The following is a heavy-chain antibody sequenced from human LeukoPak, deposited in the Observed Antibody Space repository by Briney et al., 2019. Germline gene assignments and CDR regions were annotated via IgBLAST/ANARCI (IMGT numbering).Heavy chain of an antibody. V-gene: IGHV3-30-3*01. J-gene: IGHJ4*02. Sequence: GGSLRLSCAASGFTFSSYAMHWVRQAPGKGLEWVAVISYDGCNKYYADSVKGRFTISRDNSKNTLYLQMNSLRAEDTAVYYCARARGIAADGQFDYWGQGTLVTVSS. D-gene: IGHD6-13*01. CDR1: GFTFSSYA. CDR3: ARARGIAADGQFDY. CDR2: ISYDGCNK.